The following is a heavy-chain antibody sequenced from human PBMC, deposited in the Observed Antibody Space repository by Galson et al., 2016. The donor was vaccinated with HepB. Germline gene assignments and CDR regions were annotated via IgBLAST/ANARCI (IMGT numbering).Heavy chain of an antibody. Sequence: SETLSFTCTVSGGSISSSGYYWGWIRQPPGKGLEWIGSIYYSGTTYYNPSLESRVTISVDTSKNQFSLKLNSVTAADTAVFYCARSGYYYDSSGWAWYFDLWGRGTLVTVSS. V-gene: IGHV4-39*01. CDR2: IYYSGTT. J-gene: IGHJ2*01. CDR1: GGSISSSGYY. D-gene: IGHD3-22*01. CDR3: ARSGYYYDSSGWAWYFDL.